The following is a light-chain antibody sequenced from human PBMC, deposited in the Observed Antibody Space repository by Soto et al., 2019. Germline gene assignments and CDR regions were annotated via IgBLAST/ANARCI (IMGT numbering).Light chain of an antibody. J-gene: IGKJ1*01. Sequence: ERVSITCRASQGVTTWLAWYQQKPGRAPKLLIYAASTLQSGVPSRFSGSGSGTDFTLTISSLQPEDFATYYCQQATSFPRTVGQGTKVDIK. CDR2: AAS. CDR3: QQATSFPRT. CDR1: QGVTTW. V-gene: IGKV1-12*01.